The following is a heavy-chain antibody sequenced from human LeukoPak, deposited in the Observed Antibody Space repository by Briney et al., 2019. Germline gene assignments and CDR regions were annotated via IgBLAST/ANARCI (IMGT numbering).Heavy chain of an antibody. D-gene: IGHD6-6*01. CDR1: GGSFSGYY. CDR2: INHSGSI. Sequence: SETLSLTCAVYGGSFSGYYWSWIRQPPGKGLEWTGEINHSGSINYNPSLKSRVTISVDTSKNQFSLKLSSVTAADTAVYYCAASYSSSSLVWFDPWGQGTLVTVSS. CDR3: AASYSSSSLVWFDP. J-gene: IGHJ5*02. V-gene: IGHV4-34*01.